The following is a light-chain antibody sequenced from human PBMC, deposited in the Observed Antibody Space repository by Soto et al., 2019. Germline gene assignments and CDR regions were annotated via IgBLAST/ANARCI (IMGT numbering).Light chain of an antibody. CDR2: WAS. CDR1: QSLLFSSNKKNS. CDR3: XXRSNWLT. Sequence: DIVMTQSPASLAVSLGERASLNCKSSQSLLFSSNKKNSLAWYQQRPGQPPKLLIYWASSRESGVPDRFTGSGSGTDFTLTISSLEAEDSAVYXXXXRSNWLTFGGGTKVDIK. J-gene: IGKJ4*01. V-gene: IGKV4-1*01.